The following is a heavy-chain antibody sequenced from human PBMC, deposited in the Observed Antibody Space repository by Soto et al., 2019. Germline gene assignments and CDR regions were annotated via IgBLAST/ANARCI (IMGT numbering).Heavy chain of an antibody. CDR1: GYTFIDHD. Sequence: QVQLVQSGAEVREPGTSVKVSCKASGYTFIDHDINWVRQATGPRLEWMGRMQPNSGTAGYGQKFQGRVTMTTNTFISTAYMELSSVRSEYTAVYYCLRVSRAVMFGGVMDYRFDYWGQ. CDR2: MQPNSGTA. J-gene: IGHJ4*02. V-gene: IGHV1-8*01. CDR3: LRVSRAVMFGGVMDYRFDY. D-gene: IGHD3-16*01.